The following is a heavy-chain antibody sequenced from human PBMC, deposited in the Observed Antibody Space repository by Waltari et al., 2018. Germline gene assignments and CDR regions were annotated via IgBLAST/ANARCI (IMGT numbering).Heavy chain of an antibody. D-gene: IGHD3-10*01. CDR2: FYSGGST. V-gene: IGHV3-53*01. CDR3: ARGDWFRGVIFDY. CDR1: GFTVSSNY. J-gene: IGHJ4*02. Sequence: EVQLVESGGGLIQPGGSLRLSCAASGFTVSSNYMSWVRQAPGKGLELFSFFYSGGSTYYADAVKGRFTISRDNSKNTLYLQMNSLRTEDTAVYYCARGDWFRGVIFDYWGQGTLVTVSS.